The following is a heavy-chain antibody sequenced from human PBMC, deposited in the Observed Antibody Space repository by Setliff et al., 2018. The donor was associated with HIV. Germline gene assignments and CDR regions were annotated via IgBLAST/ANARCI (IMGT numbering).Heavy chain of an antibody. CDR3: ARDNDSSGWPLDY. CDR2: IYSSGST. V-gene: IGHV4-59*11. D-gene: IGHD6-19*01. J-gene: IGHJ4*02. CDR1: GGSISGHY. Sequence: PSETLSLTCTVSGGSISGHYWNWIRQPPGKGPECIGYIYSSGSTNYNPSLKSRVTISADTSKNQFSLKLTSVTAADTAVYYCARDNDSSGWPLDYWGQGTLVTVSS.